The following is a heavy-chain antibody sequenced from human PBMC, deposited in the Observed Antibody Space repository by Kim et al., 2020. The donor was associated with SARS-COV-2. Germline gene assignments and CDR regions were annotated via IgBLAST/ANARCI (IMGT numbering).Heavy chain of an antibody. CDR2: ISYDGSNK. D-gene: IGHD4-17*01. CDR3: AREGAYGDYVLDAFDI. J-gene: IGHJ3*02. CDR1: GFTFSSYA. V-gene: IGHV3-30*04. Sequence: GGSLRLSCAASGFTFSSYAMHWVRQAPGKGLEWVAVISYDGSNKYYADSVKGRFTISRDNSKNTLYLQMNSLRAEDTAVYYCAREGAYGDYVLDAFDIWGQGTMVTVSS.